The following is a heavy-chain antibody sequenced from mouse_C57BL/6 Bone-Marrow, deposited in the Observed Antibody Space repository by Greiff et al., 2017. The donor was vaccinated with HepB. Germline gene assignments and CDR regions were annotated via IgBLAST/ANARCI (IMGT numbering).Heavy chain of an antibody. D-gene: IGHD2-4*01. CDR1: GYAFSSSW. Sequence: QVQLQQSGPELVKPGASVKISCKASGYAFSSSWMNWVEQRPGKGLEWIGRIYPGDGDTNYNGKFKGKATLTADKSSSTAYMQLSSLTSEDSAVYFCARRGAIYYDDYWGQGTTLTVSS. CDR2: IYPGDGDT. V-gene: IGHV1-82*01. CDR3: ARRGAIYYDDY. J-gene: IGHJ2*01.